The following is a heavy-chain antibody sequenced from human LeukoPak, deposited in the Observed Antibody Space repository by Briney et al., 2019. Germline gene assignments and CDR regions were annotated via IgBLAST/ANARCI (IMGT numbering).Heavy chain of an antibody. CDR1: GFTFSSSS. CDR3: AREPPGGGFDY. CDR2: VYSGGNT. V-gene: IGHV3-66*01. D-gene: IGHD3-16*01. J-gene: IGHJ4*02. Sequence: GGSLRLSCAASGFTFSSSSMSWVRQAPGKGLEWVSVVYSGGNTYYADSVKGRFTISRDNSKNTLYLQMNSLRAEDTAVYYCAREPPGGGFDYWGQGTLVTVSS.